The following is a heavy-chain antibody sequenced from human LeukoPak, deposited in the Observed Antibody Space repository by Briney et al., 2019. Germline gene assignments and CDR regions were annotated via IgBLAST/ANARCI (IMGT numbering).Heavy chain of an antibody. Sequence: SETLSLTCTVSGGSISGYYWSWIRQPPGKGLEWIAYIYYNGISNYNPSLKSRVIISVDSSKNQFSLKLTSVTAADTAVYYCAKILTETGPTMDVWGQGTTVTVPS. V-gene: IGHV4-59*01. CDR2: IYYNGIS. D-gene: IGHD1-20*01. CDR3: AKILTETGPTMDV. CDR1: GGSISGYY. J-gene: IGHJ6*02.